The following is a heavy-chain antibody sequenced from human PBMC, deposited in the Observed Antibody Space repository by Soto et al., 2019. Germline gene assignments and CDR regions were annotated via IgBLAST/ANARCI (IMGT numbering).Heavy chain of an antibody. CDR1: GFTFSSYA. Sequence: GGSLRLSCAASGFTFSSYAMHWVRQAPGKGLEWVAVISYDGSNKYYADSVKGRFTISRDNSKNTLYLQMNSLRAEDTAVYYCARNYDSSGYYYILGYWGQGTLVTVSS. J-gene: IGHJ4*02. D-gene: IGHD3-22*01. CDR2: ISYDGSNK. CDR3: ARNYDSSGYYYILGY. V-gene: IGHV3-30-3*01.